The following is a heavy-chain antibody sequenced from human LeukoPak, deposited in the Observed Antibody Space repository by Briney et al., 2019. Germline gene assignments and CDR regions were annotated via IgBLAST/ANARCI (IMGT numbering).Heavy chain of an antibody. J-gene: IGHJ4*02. Sequence: GGSLRLSCVASGFTFSSYVMHWVRQAPGKGLEWVAVISYDGSNKYYADSVKGRFTISRDNSKNTLYLQMNSLRAEDTAVYYCGSSSMTTSLYDYWGQGTLVTVSS. CDR1: GFTFSSYV. V-gene: IGHV3-30*04. CDR3: GSSSMTTSLYDY. D-gene: IGHD4-11*01. CDR2: ISYDGSNK.